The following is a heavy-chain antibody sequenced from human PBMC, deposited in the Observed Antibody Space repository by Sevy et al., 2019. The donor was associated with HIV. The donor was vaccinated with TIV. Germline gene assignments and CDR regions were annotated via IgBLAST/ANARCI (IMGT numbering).Heavy chain of an antibody. D-gene: IGHD3-10*01. Sequence: GGSLRLSXAASXXXFSSYAMSWVRXAPGKGLEWVSAISGSGGSTYYADSVKGRFTISRDNSKNTLYLQMNSLRAEDTAVYYCAKDERTYYYGSGFFDXWGQGTLVTVSS. V-gene: IGHV3-23*01. CDR2: ISGSGGST. J-gene: IGHJ4*02. CDR3: AKDERTYYYGSGFFDX. CDR1: XXXFSSYA.